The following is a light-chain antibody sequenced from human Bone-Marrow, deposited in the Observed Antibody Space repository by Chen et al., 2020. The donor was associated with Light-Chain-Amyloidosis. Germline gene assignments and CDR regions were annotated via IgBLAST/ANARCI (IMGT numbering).Light chain of an antibody. V-gene: IGLV3-10*01. CDR2: EVT. J-gene: IGLJ1*01. CDR3: SATDDSGHRYV. Sequence: SYELTQPPSVSVSPGQAARITCSGDALPNKHAYWSQQKSGQSPVLIIYEVTNRPTGIPERLSASTSGTMATLTISGAQVDDEADYYCSATDDSGHRYVFGTGTKVTIL. CDR1: ALPNKH.